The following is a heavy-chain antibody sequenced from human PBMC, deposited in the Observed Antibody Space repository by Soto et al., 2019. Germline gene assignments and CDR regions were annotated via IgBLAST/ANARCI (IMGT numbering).Heavy chain of an antibody. D-gene: IGHD5-18*01. CDR1: GGTFSSYA. J-gene: IGHJ5*02. CDR2: IIPIFGTA. Sequence: SVKVSCKASGGTFSSYAISWVRQAPGQGLEWMGGIIPIFGTANYAQKFQGRVTITADESTSTAYMELSSLRSEDTAVYYCARTQDTAMVTSDPWGPGTLVTVSS. V-gene: IGHV1-69*13. CDR3: ARTQDTAMVTSDP.